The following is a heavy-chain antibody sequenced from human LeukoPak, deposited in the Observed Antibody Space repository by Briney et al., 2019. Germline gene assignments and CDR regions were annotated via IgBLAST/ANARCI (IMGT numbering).Heavy chain of an antibody. CDR2: FDPEDGET. CDR3: ATDIAAAGSYYFDY. D-gene: IGHD6-13*01. CDR1: GYTLTEIS. V-gene: IGHV1-24*01. Sequence: DSVKVSCKVSGYTLTEISMHWGRQAPGKGLEWMGGFDPEDGETIYAQKFQGRVTMTEDTSTDTAYMELSSLRSEDTAVYYCATDIAAAGSYYFDYWGQGTLVTVSS. J-gene: IGHJ4*02.